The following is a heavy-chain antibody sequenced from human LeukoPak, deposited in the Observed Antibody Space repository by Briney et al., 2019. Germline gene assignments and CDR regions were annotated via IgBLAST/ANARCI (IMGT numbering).Heavy chain of an antibody. J-gene: IGHJ4*02. D-gene: IGHD3-16*01. CDR1: GYTFAAYY. V-gene: IGHV1-2*02. CDR2: INPNTGGT. Sequence: GASVKVSCTASGYTFAAYYMHWVRQAPGQGLGWMGWINPNTGGTNYAQKFQGRVTVTRDTSISTAYMELSRLKSDDTAVYYCARSPATFGDYFDYWGQGTLVAVSS. CDR3: ARSPATFGDYFDY.